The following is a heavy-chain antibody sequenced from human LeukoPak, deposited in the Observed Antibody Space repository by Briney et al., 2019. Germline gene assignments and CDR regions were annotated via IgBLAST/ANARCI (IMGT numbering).Heavy chain of an antibody. CDR3: ATSRVFDY. Sequence: GGSLRLSCVGSGFTFSDYFMSWIRQVPGKEPEWLSYINNKGDNILYKDSVKGRFTIFRDNAENSVYLQMNSLKAEDTAVYYCATSRVFDYWGQGALVIVSS. V-gene: IGHV3-11*04. CDR2: INNKGDNI. J-gene: IGHJ4*02. CDR1: GFTFSDYF.